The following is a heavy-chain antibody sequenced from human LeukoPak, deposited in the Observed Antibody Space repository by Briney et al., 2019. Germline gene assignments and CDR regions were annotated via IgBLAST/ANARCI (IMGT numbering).Heavy chain of an antibody. CDR1: GFTFDDYT. CDR3: AEGPIMGATENYFDY. V-gene: IGHV3-43*02. Sequence: PGGSLRLSCAAPGFTFDDYTMHWVRQAPGKGLEWVSLISGDGGSTYYADSVKGRFTISRDNAKNSLYLQMNSLRDEDTALYYCAEGPIMGATENYFDYWGQGTLVTVSS. J-gene: IGHJ4*02. D-gene: IGHD1-26*01. CDR2: ISGDGGST.